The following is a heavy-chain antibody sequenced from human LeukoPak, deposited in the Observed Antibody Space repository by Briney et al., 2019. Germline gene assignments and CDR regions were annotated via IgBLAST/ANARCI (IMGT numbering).Heavy chain of an antibody. V-gene: IGHV3-30*02. CDR3: AKDPDSLPETIFGVVIIIRYFDY. D-gene: IGHD3-3*01. Sequence: GSLRLSCAASGFTFSSYGMHWVRQAPGKGLEWVAFIRYDGSNKYYADSVKGRFTISRDNSKNTLYLQMNSLRAEDTAVYYCAKDPDSLPETIFGVVIIIRYFDYWGQGTLVTVSS. CDR1: GFTFSSYG. J-gene: IGHJ4*02. CDR2: IRYDGSNK.